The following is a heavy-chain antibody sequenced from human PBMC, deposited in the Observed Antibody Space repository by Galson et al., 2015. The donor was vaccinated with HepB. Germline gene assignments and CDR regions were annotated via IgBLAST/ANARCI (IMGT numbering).Heavy chain of an antibody. CDR2: INTASGRT. CDR3: SRDSGRGFYGMDV. J-gene: IGHJ6*02. D-gene: IGHD3-10*01. CDR1: GYTPTRYA. Sequence: SVKVSCKASGYTPTRYAIHWVRQAPGQRLEWMGWINTASGRTEYSQKFQGTVTITKDTSANTAYMEVSSLRSEDTAVYYCSRDSGRGFYGMDVWGQGTTVIVSS. V-gene: IGHV1-3*04.